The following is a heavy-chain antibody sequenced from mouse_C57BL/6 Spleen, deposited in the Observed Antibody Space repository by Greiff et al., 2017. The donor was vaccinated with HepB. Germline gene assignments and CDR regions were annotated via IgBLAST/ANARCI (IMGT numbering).Heavy chain of an antibody. V-gene: IGHV1-59*01. CDR3: ASPFYYGSSWGYFDV. J-gene: IGHJ1*03. CDR2: IDPSDSYT. CDR1: GYTFTSYW. Sequence: VQLQQPGAELVRPGTSVKLSCKASGYTFTSYWMHWVKQRPGQGLEWIGVIDPSDSYTNYNQKFKGKATLTVDTSSSTAYMQLSSLTSEDSAVYYCASPFYYGSSWGYFDVWGTGTTVTVSS. D-gene: IGHD1-1*01.